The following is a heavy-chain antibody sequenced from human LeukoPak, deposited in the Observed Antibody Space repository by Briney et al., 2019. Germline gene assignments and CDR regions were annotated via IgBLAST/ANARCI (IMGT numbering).Heavy chain of an antibody. CDR1: GGSISSYY. D-gene: IGHD3-22*01. CDR3: ARPEYYYDSSGPFQH. V-gene: IGHV4-59*08. CDR2: IYYSGST. J-gene: IGHJ1*01. Sequence: SETLSLTCTVSGGSISSYYWSWIRQPPGKGLEWIGYIYYSGSTNYNPSLKSRVTISVDTSKNQFSLKLSSVTAADTAVYYCARPEYYYDSSGPFQHWGQGTLVTVSS.